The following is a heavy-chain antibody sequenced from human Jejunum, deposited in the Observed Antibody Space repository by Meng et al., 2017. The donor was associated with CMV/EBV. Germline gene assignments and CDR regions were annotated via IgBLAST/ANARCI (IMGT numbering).Heavy chain of an antibody. Sequence: QVQRREWGGGRLRRSETLARTGARAGGSFSAYPCSWIRQAPGKGLEWIAEIDHLRRTNFNPSLKSRVSISRDTSRDQFSLRLNSVTAADTAVYYCATADEYAIKYWGQGTLVTVSS. V-gene: IGHV4-34*01. CDR1: GGSFSAYP. D-gene: IGHD5-12*01. CDR2: IDHLRRT. J-gene: IGHJ4*02. CDR3: ATADEYAIKY.